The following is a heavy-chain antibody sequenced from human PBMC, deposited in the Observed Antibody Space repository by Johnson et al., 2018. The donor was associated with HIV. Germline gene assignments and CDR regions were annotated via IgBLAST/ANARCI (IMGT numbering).Heavy chain of an antibody. V-gene: IGHV3-30*02. D-gene: IGHD6-19*01. J-gene: IGHJ3*02. Sequence: VQLVESGGGLVQPGGSLILSCAASGFTFSSYGMHWVRQAPGKGLEWVAFIRYDGSNKYYADSVKGRFTISRDNSKNTLYLQMNSLKTEDTAGYYCTTFERLDPWLVPPHAFDIWGQGTMVTVSS. CDR3: TTFERLDPWLVPPHAFDI. CDR2: IRYDGSNK. CDR1: GFTFSSYG.